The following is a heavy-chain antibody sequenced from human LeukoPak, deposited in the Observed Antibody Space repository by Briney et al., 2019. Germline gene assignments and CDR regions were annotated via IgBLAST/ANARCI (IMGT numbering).Heavy chain of an antibody. D-gene: IGHD6-13*01. CDR2: INAGNGNT. CDR3: ARALAAAGTYYYYYYYMDV. CDR1: GYTFTVYY. Sequence: SVKVSFKASGYTFTVYYMHWVRQAPGQGLEWMGWINAGNGNTKYSQEFQGRVTMTRNTSISTAYMELSSLRSEDTAVYYCARALAAAGTYYYYYYYMDVWGKGTTVTISS. V-gene: IGHV1/OR15-4*01. J-gene: IGHJ6*03.